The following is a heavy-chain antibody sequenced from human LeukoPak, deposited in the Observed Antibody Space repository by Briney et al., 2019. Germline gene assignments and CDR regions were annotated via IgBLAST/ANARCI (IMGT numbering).Heavy chain of an antibody. V-gene: IGHV1-69*04. CDR3: ARVRIAAAGTLLYGMDV. CDR2: IIPIFGIA. Sequence: GASVKVSCRASGGTFNIYAISWVRQAPGQGLEWMGRIIPIFGIANYAQKFQGRVTITADKSTSTAYMELSSLRSEDTAVYYCARVRIAAAGTLLYGMDVWGQGTTVTVSS. CDR1: GGTFNIYA. D-gene: IGHD6-13*01. J-gene: IGHJ6*02.